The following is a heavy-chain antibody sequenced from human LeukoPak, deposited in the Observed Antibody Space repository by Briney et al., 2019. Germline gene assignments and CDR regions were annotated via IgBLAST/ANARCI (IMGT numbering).Heavy chain of an antibody. CDR1: GGSISSSSYY. Sequence: PSETLSLTCTVSGGSISSSSYYWGWIRQPPGKGLEWIGSIYYSGSTNYNPSLKSRVTISVDTSKNQFSLKLSSVTAADTAVYYCARDDSSGYYYVYWGQGTLVTVSS. CDR2: IYYSGST. D-gene: IGHD3-22*01. CDR3: ARDDSSGYYYVY. V-gene: IGHV4-39*07. J-gene: IGHJ4*02.